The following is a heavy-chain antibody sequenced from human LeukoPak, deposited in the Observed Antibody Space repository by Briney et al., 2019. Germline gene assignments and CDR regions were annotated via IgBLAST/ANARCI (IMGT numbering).Heavy chain of an antibody. CDR1: GFTFSSYS. CDR3: ATPMDYDILTGEDY. D-gene: IGHD3-9*01. Sequence: GGSLRLSCAASGFTFSSYSMNWVRQAPGKGLEWVSSISSSSSCIYYADSVKGRFTISRDNAKNSLYLQMNSLRAEDTAVYYCATPMDYDILTGEDYWGQGTLVTVSS. V-gene: IGHV3-21*01. J-gene: IGHJ4*02. CDR2: ISSSSSCI.